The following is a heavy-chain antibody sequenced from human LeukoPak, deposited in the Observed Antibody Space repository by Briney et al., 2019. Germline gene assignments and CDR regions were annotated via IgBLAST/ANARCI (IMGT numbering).Heavy chain of an antibody. CDR3: ARDVVTVTKGFDI. CDR2: ISYIGST. J-gene: IGHJ3*02. D-gene: IGHD4-17*01. CDR1: TDSFSSHY. V-gene: IGHV4-59*11. Sequence: SETLSLTCAVSTDSFSSHYWTWIRQPPGKGLEWIGYISYIGSTNYNPSLKSRVTISIDTSKNQFSLKLSSVTAADTAVYYCARDVVTVTKGFDIWGQGTMVTVSS.